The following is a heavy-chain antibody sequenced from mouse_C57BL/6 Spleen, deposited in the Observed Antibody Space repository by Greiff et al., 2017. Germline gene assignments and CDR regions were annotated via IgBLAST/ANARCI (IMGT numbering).Heavy chain of an antibody. D-gene: IGHD2-3*01. CDR1: GYTFTDYY. CDR2: INPNNGGT. V-gene: IGHV1-26*01. CDR3: ARTDGPYYFDY. J-gene: IGHJ2*01. Sequence: EVKLQQSGPELVKPGASVKISCKASGYTFTDYYMNWVKQSHGKSLEWIGDINPNNGGTSYNQKFKGKATLTVDKSSSTAYMELRSLTSEDSAVYYCARTDGPYYFDYWGQGTTLTVSS.